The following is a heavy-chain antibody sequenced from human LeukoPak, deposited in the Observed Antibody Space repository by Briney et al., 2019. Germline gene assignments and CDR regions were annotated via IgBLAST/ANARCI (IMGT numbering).Heavy chain of an antibody. Sequence: GSLRLSCAASGFTVSTNYVSWVRQAPGKGLEWVSVIYRHGGTAYADSVQGRFSISRDNSKNTVDLQMNSLRAEDTAVYYCAKGRGWEASYYYYYMDVWGKGTTVTISS. CDR2: IYRHGGT. CDR3: AKGRGWEASYYYYYMDV. D-gene: IGHD1-26*01. J-gene: IGHJ6*03. V-gene: IGHV3-66*01. CDR1: GFTVSTNY.